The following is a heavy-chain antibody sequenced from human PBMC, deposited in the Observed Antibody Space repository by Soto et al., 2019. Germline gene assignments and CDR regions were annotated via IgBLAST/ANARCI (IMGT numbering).Heavy chain of an antibody. Sequence: QVQLVQSGAEVKKPGASVEVSCKASGYTFTDYYIHWVRQAPGQGLEWMGYINPDDGGTNYAQKFQGRVTMTRDTSNSAAYMEVTRLNSDDTAVYYCAILDYWGHGTLVTVSS. CDR1: GYTFTDYY. J-gene: IGHJ4*01. V-gene: IGHV1-2*02. CDR3: AILDY. CDR2: INPDDGGT.